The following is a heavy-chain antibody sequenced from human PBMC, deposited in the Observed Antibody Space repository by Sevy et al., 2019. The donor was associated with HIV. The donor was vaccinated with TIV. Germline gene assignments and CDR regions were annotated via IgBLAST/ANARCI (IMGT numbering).Heavy chain of an antibody. CDR3: ARTTPYYYYGMDV. CDR1: DDSISGYY. D-gene: IGHD4-17*01. Sequence: SETLSLTCTVSDDSISGYYWSWIRQPPGKGLEWIGYIDYSGRTNYNPSPKSRATISADMSTNHFSLKLSSVTAADTAVYYCARTTPYYYYGMDVWGQGTTVTVSS. V-gene: IGHV4-59*01. J-gene: IGHJ6*02. CDR2: IDYSGRT.